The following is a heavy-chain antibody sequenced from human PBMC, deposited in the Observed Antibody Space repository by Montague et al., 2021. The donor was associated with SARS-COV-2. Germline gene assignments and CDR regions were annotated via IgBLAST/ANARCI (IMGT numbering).Heavy chain of an antibody. Sequence: ETLSLTCTVSNYSVSSGYYWGWIRQFPGKGLEWIGFKFHSGSTXYSPSLQSRVITSVDTSKNQVSLKLRSVSAADTAVYYCARGVVGPTVLFLEYWGQGILVAVSS. J-gene: IGHJ4*02. CDR3: ARGVVGPTVLFLEY. V-gene: IGHV4-38-2*02. CDR2: KFHSGST. CDR1: NYSVSSGYY. D-gene: IGHD1-26*01.